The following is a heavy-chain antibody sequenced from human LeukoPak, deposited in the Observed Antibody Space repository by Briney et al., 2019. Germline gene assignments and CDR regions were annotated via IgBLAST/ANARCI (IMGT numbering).Heavy chain of an antibody. CDR3: ARIRGGNNYHFDY. CDR1: GYTFTDYY. V-gene: IGHV1-2*02. Sequence: GASVKVSCKASGYTFTDYYMHWVRQPPGQGLEWMGWINPNSGATNYAQKFQGRVTMTKDTSISTGYLELSRLRSDDTAAYYCARIRGGNNYHFDYWGQGTLVTVSS. J-gene: IGHJ4*02. CDR2: INPNSGAT. D-gene: IGHD1-26*01.